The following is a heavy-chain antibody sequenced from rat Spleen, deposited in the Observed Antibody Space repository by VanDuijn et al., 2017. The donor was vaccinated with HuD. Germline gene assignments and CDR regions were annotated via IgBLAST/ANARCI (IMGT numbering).Heavy chain of an antibody. V-gene: IGHV5-25*01. CDR1: GFTLSDYY. Sequence: EVQLVESDGGLVQPGRSLKLSCTASGFTLSDYYMAWVRQAPTKGLEWVASISTGGGNTYYRDSVKGRFTISRDNAKNTLYLQMDSLRSEDTATYYCARHNFDYWGQGVMVTVSS. CDR3: ARHNFDY. J-gene: IGHJ2*01. CDR2: ISTGGGNT.